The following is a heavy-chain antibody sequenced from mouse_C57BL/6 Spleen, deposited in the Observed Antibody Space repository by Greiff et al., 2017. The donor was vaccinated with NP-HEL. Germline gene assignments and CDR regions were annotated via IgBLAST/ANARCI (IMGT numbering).Heavy chain of an antibody. CDR3: ARRTVVAHYYAMDY. V-gene: IGHV1-69*01. CDR2: IDPSDSYT. CDR1: GYTFTSYW. J-gene: IGHJ4*01. D-gene: IGHD1-1*01. Sequence: QVQLQQPGAELVMPGASVKLSCKASGYTFTSYWMHWVKQRPGQGLEWIGEIDPSDSYTNYNQKFKGKSTLTVDKSSSTAYMQLSSLTSEDSAVYYCARRTVVAHYYAMDYWGQGTPVTVSS.